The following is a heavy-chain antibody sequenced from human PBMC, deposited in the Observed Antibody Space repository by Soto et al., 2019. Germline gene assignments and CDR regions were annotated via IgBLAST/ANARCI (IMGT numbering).Heavy chain of an antibody. CDR1: AYTFTNYG. CDR2: ISAYNGNI. D-gene: IGHD3-22*01. CDR3: AREDKRYYYDSSGPTNFDY. J-gene: IGHJ4*02. Sequence: ASVKVSCKASAYTFTNYGISWVRQAPGQGLEWMGWISAYNGNINYAQKFRGRVTMTTDTSTSSAYLEVRSLRSDDTAVYYCAREDKRYYYDSSGPTNFDYWGQGTLVTVSS. V-gene: IGHV1-18*01.